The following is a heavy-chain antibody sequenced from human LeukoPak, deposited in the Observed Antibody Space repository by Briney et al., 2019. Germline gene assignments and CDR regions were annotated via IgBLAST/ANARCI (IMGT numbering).Heavy chain of an antibody. V-gene: IGHV1-18*01. CDR1: GYTFTSYG. Sequence: ASVKVSCKASGYTFTSYGISWVRQAPGQGLEWMGWISAYNGNTNYAQKLQGRVTMTTDTSTSTAYMELRSLRSDDTAVYYCARDLYYDSSGYLGWSPFDYWGQGTLVTVSS. CDR3: ARDLYYDSSGYLGWSPFDY. D-gene: IGHD3-22*01. CDR2: ISAYNGNT. J-gene: IGHJ4*02.